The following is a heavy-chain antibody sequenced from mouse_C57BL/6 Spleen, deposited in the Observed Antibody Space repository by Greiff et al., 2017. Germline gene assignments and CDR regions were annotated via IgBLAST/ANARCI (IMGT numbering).Heavy chain of an antibody. J-gene: IGHJ4*01. CDR1: GYTFTSYD. Sequence: QVQLKESGPELVKPGASVKLSCKASGYTFTSYDINWVKQRPGQGLEWIGWIYPRDGSTKYNEKFKGKATLTVDTSSSTAYMELHSLTSEDSAVYFCARETGRRGYAMDYWGQGTSVTVSS. CDR3: ARETGRRGYAMDY. D-gene: IGHD4-1*01. V-gene: IGHV1-85*01. CDR2: IYPRDGST.